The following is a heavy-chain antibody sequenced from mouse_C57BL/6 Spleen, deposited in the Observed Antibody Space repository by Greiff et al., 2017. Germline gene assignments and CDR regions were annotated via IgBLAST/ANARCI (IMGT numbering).Heavy chain of an antibody. CDR2: IYPGDGDT. CDR3: ARGNYVGAMDY. Sequence: VKLMESGAELVKPGASVKISCKASGYAFSSYWMNWVKQRPGKGLEWIGQIYPGDGDTNYNGKFKGKATLTADKSSSTAYMQLSSLTSEDSAVYFCARGNYVGAMDYWGQGTSVTVSS. D-gene: IGHD2-1*01. CDR1: GYAFSSYW. J-gene: IGHJ4*01. V-gene: IGHV1-80*01.